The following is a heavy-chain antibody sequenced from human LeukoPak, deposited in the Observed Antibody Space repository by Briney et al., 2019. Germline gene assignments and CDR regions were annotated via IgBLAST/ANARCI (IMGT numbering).Heavy chain of an antibody. V-gene: IGHV4-34*01. J-gene: IGHJ4*02. Sequence: KPSETPSLTCAVYGGSFSGYYWSWIRQPPGKGLEWIGEINHSGSTNYNPSLKSRVTISVDTSKNQFSLKLSSVTAADTAVYYCARGRSGGYSDYWGQGTLVTVSS. CDR1: GGSFSGYY. CDR2: INHSGST. D-gene: IGHD3-16*01. CDR3: ARGRSGGYSDY.